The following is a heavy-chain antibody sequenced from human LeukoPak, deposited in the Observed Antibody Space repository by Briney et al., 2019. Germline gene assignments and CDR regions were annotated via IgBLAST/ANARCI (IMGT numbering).Heavy chain of an antibody. D-gene: IGHD3-22*01. CDR1: GFTFSSYA. V-gene: IGHV3-23*01. Sequence: PGGSLRLSCAASGFTFSSYAMSWVRQAPGKGLEWVSGISGSGLSTYYADSVRGRLTISRDNSKNTVYLQMNSLRGEDTAVYYCAKDQGGDSSGHYYFDYWGQGTLVTVSS. J-gene: IGHJ4*02. CDR3: AKDQGGDSSGHYYFDY. CDR2: ISGSGLST.